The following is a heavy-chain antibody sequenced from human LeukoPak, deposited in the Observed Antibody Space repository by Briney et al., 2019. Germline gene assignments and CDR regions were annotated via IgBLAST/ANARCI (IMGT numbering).Heavy chain of an antibody. D-gene: IGHD4-23*01. CDR3: ARDSGTVVTLGCFDY. Sequence: GGSLRLSCAASGFTFSSYAMSWVRQAPGKGLEWVSAISGSGGSTYYADSVKGRFTISRDNSKNTLYLQMNSLRAEDTAVYYCARDSGTVVTLGCFDYWGQGTLVTVSS. V-gene: IGHV3-23*01. CDR1: GFTFSSYA. CDR2: ISGSGGST. J-gene: IGHJ4*02.